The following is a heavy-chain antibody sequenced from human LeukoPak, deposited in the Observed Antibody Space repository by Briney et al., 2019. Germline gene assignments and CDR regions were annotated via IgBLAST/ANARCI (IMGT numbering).Heavy chain of an antibody. Sequence: ASVKVSCKASGGTFSSYAISWVRQAPGQGLEWMGGITPTFGTANYAQKFQGRVTITADESTSTAYMELSSLRSEDTAVYYCARSPKFIVVVPAAIHNYFDYWGQGTLVTVSS. CDR2: ITPTFGTA. D-gene: IGHD2-2*01. CDR3: ARSPKFIVVVPAAIHNYFDY. V-gene: IGHV1-69*13. J-gene: IGHJ4*02. CDR1: GGTFSSYA.